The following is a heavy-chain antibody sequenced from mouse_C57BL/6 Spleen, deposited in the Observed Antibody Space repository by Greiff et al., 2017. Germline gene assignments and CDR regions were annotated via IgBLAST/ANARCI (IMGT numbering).Heavy chain of an antibody. CDR1: GFTFSDYG. V-gene: IGHV5-17*01. Sequence: EVNVVESGGGLVKPGGSLKLSCAASGFTFSDYGMHWVRQAPEKGLEWVAYISSGSSTIYYADTVKGRFTISRDNAKNTLFLQMTSLRSEDTAMYYCARYYDYDDGYYFDYWGQGTTLTVSS. J-gene: IGHJ2*01. CDR2: ISSGSSTI. CDR3: ARYYDYDDGYYFDY. D-gene: IGHD2-4*01.